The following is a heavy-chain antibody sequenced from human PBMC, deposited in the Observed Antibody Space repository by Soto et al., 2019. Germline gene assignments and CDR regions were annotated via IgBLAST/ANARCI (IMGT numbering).Heavy chain of an antibody. CDR1: GFIFSTYW. Sequence: GGSLRLSCAASGFIFSTYWMSWVRQAPGKGLEWVANIKQDGDEKYYVDSVEGRFTISRDNAKNSLYLQMNSLRAEDTAVYYCARDYDSSGYPRYYFDYWGQGTLVTVSS. CDR2: IKQDGDEK. J-gene: IGHJ4*02. V-gene: IGHV3-7*01. CDR3: ARDYDSSGYPRYYFDY. D-gene: IGHD3-22*01.